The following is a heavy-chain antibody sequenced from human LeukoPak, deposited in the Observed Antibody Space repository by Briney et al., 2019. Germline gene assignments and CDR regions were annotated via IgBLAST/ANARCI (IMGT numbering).Heavy chain of an antibody. CDR3: AVPLWVGEQVRFDP. V-gene: IGHV3-23*01. CDR2: ISGTGGST. J-gene: IGHJ5*02. D-gene: IGHD3-10*01. Sequence: GGSLRLSCAASGFTFSSYAMSWVRQAPGKGLEWVSAISGTGGSTYYADSVKGRFTISRDNAKKSLYLQMSSLRVEDTAVYHCAVPLWVGEQVRFDPWGQGTLVTVPS. CDR1: GFTFSSYA.